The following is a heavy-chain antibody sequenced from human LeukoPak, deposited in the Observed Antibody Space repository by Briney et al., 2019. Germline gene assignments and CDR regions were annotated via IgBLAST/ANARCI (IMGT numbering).Heavy chain of an antibody. D-gene: IGHD6-13*01. CDR1: GYTFTSYY. V-gene: IGHV1-46*01. CDR3: ASSSSWDDAFDI. Sequence: ASVKVSCKASGYTFTSYYMHWVRQAPGQGLEWMGIINPSGGSTSYAQKFQGRVTMTTDTSTSTAYMELRSLRSDDTAVYYCASSSSWDDAFDIWGQGTMVTVSS. J-gene: IGHJ3*02. CDR2: INPSGGST.